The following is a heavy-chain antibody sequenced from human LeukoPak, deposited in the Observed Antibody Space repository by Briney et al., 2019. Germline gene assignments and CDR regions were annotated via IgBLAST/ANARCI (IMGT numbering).Heavy chain of an antibody. CDR2: IWYDGSNK. D-gene: IGHD1-26*01. J-gene: IGHJ6*02. Sequence: AGRSLRLSCAASGFTFSSYGMHWVRQAPGKGLEWVAVIWYDGSNKYYADTVKGRFTISRDNSKNSLYLQMNSLRAEDTAVYYCARHGFSGSYYYYYYGMDVWGQGTTVTVSS. CDR3: ARHGFSGSYYYYYYGMDV. V-gene: IGHV3-33*01. CDR1: GFTFSSYG.